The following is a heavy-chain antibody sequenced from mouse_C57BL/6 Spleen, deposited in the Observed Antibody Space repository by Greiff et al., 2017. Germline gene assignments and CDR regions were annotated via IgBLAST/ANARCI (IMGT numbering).Heavy chain of an antibody. J-gene: IGHJ1*03. CDR2: INPSNGGT. CDR1: GYTFTSYW. CDR3: ARITTVVARWYFEV. D-gene: IGHD1-1*01. Sequence: VQLQQPGTELVKPGASVKLSCKASGYTFTSYWMHWVKQRPGQGLEWIGNINPSNGGTNSNEKFKSKATLTVDKSSSTAYMQLSSLTSADAAVYYCARITTVVARWYFEVWGTGTTVTVSS. V-gene: IGHV1-53*01.